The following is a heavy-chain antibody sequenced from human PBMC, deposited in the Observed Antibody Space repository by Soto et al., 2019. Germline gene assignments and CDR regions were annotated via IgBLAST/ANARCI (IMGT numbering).Heavy chain of an antibody. J-gene: IGHJ6*02. CDR1: CGSIISYD. D-gene: IGHD5-18*01. CDR2: IYYSGIT. Sequence: PSETLSLTLTVSCGSIISYDWVWILQPPGKGLECIGSIYYSGITYYNPSLKSRVTISVDTSKNQFSLKLSSVTAADTAVYYCARRVDTAMVSTSGNYYYYYGMDVWGQGTTVTVSS. V-gene: IGHV4-39*01. CDR3: ARRVDTAMVSTSGNYYYYYGMDV.